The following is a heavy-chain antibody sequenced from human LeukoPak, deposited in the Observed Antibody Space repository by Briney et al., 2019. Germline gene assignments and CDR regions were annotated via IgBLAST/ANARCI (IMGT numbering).Heavy chain of an antibody. CDR1: GGTFSSYA. D-gene: IGHD2-15*01. Sequence: ASVKVSCKASGGTFSSYATSWVRQAPGQGLEWMGGIIPIFGTANYAQKFQGRVTITADESTSTAYMELSSLRSEDTAVYYCARGRYCSGGSCYSAHPYYYYGMDVWGQGTTVTVSS. V-gene: IGHV1-69*13. CDR3: ARGRYCSGGSCYSAHPYYYYGMDV. CDR2: IIPIFGTA. J-gene: IGHJ6*02.